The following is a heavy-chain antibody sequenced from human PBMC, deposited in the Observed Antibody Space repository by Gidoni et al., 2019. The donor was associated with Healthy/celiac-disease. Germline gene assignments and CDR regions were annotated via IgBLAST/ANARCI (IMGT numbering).Heavy chain of an antibody. CDR1: GATFSSYA. J-gene: IGHJ4*02. Sequence: QVQLVQSGAEVKKPGSSVKVPCTASGATFSSYAISWGRQAPGQGLAWMGGSIPIFGTANYAQKFQGRVTITADESTSTAYMELSSLRSEDTAVYYCASRQWELLDGFDYWGQGTLVTVSS. CDR3: ASRQWELLDGFDY. V-gene: IGHV1-69*01. D-gene: IGHD1-26*01. CDR2: SIPIFGTA.